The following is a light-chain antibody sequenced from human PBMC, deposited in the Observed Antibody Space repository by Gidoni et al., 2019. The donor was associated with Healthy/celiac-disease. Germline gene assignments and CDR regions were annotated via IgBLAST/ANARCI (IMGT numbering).Light chain of an antibody. Sequence: EIVLTQSPATLSLSPGERATLSCRASQSVSSYLAWYQQKPGQAPRLLIYDASNRATGIPARFSGSGSGTDFTLTISSLEPEDFAVYYCQQRSNWLPYTFDQXTKLEIK. CDR1: QSVSSY. CDR2: DAS. J-gene: IGKJ2*01. CDR3: QQRSNWLPYT. V-gene: IGKV3-11*01.